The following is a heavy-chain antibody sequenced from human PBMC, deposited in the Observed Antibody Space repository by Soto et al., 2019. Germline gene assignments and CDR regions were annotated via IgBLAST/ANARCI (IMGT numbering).Heavy chain of an antibody. CDR3: ARQGSWPYYYYGLDV. CDR2: ISTYNGDT. V-gene: IGHV1-18*01. D-gene: IGHD1-26*01. CDR1: GYTFTTSG. J-gene: IGHJ6*02. Sequence: GPGVRKPGASVKVSCEASGYTFTTSGISWVRQVPGQGLEWMGWISTYNGDTNSAQNFQGRVLMTADTSTGTAYMELMSLQSDDTAVYYCARQGSWPYYYYGLDVWGQGTTVTVSS.